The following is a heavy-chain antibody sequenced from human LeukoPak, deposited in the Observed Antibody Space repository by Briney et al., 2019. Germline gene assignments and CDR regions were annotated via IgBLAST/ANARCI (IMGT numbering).Heavy chain of an antibody. V-gene: IGHV1-69*06. CDR2: SIPIFGTA. Sequence: GASVKVSFKASGGTFSSYAISWVRQAPGQGLEWMGGSIPIFGTANYAQTFQGRVTITADKSTSTAYMELSSLRSDDTAVYYCARALHRVVVRGVPHSSSSMDVWGTGTTVTISS. CDR1: GGTFSSYA. D-gene: IGHD3-10*01. J-gene: IGHJ6*03. CDR3: ARALHRVVVRGVPHSSSSMDV.